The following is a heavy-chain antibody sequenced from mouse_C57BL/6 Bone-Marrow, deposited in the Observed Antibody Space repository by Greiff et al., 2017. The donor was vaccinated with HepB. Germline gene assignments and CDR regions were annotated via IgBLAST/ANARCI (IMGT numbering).Heavy chain of an antibody. CDR2: ISSGSSTI. J-gene: IGHJ4*01. CDR1: GFTFSDYG. CDR3: AGPIYDGYHGAMDY. Sequence: EVKLVESGGGLVKPGGSLKLSCAASGFTFSDYGMHWVRQAPEKGLEWVAYISSGSSTIYYADTVKGRFTISRDNAKNTLFLQMTSLRSEDTAMYYCAGPIYDGYHGAMDYWGQGTSVTVSS. V-gene: IGHV5-17*01. D-gene: IGHD2-3*01.